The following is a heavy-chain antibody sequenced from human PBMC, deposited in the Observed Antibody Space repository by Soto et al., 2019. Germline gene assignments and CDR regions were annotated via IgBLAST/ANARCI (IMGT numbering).Heavy chain of an antibody. CDR2: IYYSGST. J-gene: IGHJ4*02. CDR1: GDSISSGSYY. V-gene: IGHV4-39*01. D-gene: IGHD3-10*01. CDR3: TRRHFGSGRRDY. Sequence: PSDTLSLTCTVSGDSISSGSYYWGWIRQPPGKGLEWIGTIYYSGSTYYNPSLKSRVTIFVDTSKSQFSLKLSSVTAADTAVYYCTRRHFGSGRRDYWGQGTLVTVSS.